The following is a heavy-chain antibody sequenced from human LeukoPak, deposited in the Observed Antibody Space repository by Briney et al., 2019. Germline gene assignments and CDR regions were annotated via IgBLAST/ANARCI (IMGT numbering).Heavy chain of an antibody. V-gene: IGHV1-18*01. D-gene: IGHD3-10*01. CDR1: GYTFTSYL. Sequence: GSVKVSCKASGYTFTSYLVTWVRQAPGQGLEWMGWINTYNGNTNYAQRLQGRVTMTTDTSTSTAYMELRSLRSDDTAMYYCARDVIGSGTYGSSGMDVWGQGTTVTVSS. CDR3: ARDVIGSGTYGSSGMDV. J-gene: IGHJ6*02. CDR2: INTYNGNT.